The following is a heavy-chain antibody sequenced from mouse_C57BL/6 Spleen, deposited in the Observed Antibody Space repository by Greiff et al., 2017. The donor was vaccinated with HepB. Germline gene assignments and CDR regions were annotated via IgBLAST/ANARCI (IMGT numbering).Heavy chain of an antibody. V-gene: IGHV1-54*01. CDR3: ARGVVRSHFDV. CDR1: GYAFTNYL. J-gene: IGHJ1*03. Sequence: VQLQESGAELVRPGTSVKVSCKASGYAFTNYLIEWVKQRPGQGLEWIGVINPGSGGTNYNEKFKGKATLTADKSSSTAYMQLSSLTSEDSAVYVCARGVVRSHFDVWGTGTTVTVSS. CDR2: INPGSGGT. D-gene: IGHD1-1*01.